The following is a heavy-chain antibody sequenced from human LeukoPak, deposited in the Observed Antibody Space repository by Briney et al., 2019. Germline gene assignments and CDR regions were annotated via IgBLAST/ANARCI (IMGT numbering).Heavy chain of an antibody. Sequence: ASVKVSCEASGYIFTGYYMHWVRQAPGQGLEWMGWINPNSGGTKYAQQFQGRVTMTRDTSISTAYMELSRLTSDDTAVYYCARGEGDSSSWPLNYWGQGTLVPVSS. J-gene: IGHJ4*02. V-gene: IGHV1-2*02. D-gene: IGHD6-13*01. CDR3: ARGEGDSSSWPLNY. CDR2: INPNSGGT. CDR1: GYIFTGYY.